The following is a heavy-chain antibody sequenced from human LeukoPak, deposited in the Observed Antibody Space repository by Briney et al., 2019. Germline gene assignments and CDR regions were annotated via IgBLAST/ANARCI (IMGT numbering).Heavy chain of an antibody. V-gene: IGHV3-30*04. CDR3: ARDLGSYSSGWYMGFDN. J-gene: IGHJ4*02. CDR2: ISYDGRNK. Sequence: GGSLRLSCAASGFTFSTYAMNWVRQAPGKGLEWVAIISYDGRNKFYADSVKGRFTISRDDSQNTLYLQMNSLRAEDTAIYYCARDLGSYSSGWYMGFDNWGQGTLVTVSS. D-gene: IGHD6-19*01. CDR1: GFTFSTYA.